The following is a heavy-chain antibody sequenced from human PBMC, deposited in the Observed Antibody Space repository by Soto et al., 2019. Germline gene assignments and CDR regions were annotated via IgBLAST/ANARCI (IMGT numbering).Heavy chain of an antibody. CDR2: IYFSVST. CDR3: ASRTRGWLDY. Sequence: QVQLQESGPGLVKPSQTLSLTCTVSGDSISSGDYYWNWIRQPPGKGLEWIGYIYFSVSTYYNPSLKSRVTISVDTSKNQLSLKLSSVTAADTAVYYCASRTRGWLDYWGQGTLVTVSS. CDR1: GDSISSGDYY. V-gene: IGHV4-30-4*01. J-gene: IGHJ4*02. D-gene: IGHD3-10*01.